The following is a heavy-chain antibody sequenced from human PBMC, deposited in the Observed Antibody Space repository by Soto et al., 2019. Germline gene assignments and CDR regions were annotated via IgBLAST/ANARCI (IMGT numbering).Heavy chain of an antibody. V-gene: IGHV3-23*01. CDR3: AKKSGVGATWYFDY. CDR2: LPEIGTNT. CDR1: GFTFSNYG. Sequence: PVGSLRLSCAASGFTFSNYGMSWVRQAPGKGLEWVSALPEIGTNTYYADSAKGRFTISRDNSKNTLFLQINNLRAGDTAVYYCAKKSGVGATWYFDYWGQGTLVTVSS. D-gene: IGHD1-26*01. J-gene: IGHJ4*02.